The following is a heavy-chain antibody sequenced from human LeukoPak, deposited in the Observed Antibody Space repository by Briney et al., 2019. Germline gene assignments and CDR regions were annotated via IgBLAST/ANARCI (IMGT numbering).Heavy chain of an antibody. CDR1: GFTISSYE. Sequence: GGSLRLSWAAAGFTISSYEMIWVRQAPGKGREWVSYISSSGSTIYYADSVKGRFTIYRDNAKNSLYLQMNSLRAEDTAVYYCARVPSYYDSSGYFYWGQGTLVTVSS. V-gene: IGHV3-48*03. CDR3: ARVPSYYDSSGYFY. D-gene: IGHD3-22*01. J-gene: IGHJ4*02. CDR2: ISSSGSTI.